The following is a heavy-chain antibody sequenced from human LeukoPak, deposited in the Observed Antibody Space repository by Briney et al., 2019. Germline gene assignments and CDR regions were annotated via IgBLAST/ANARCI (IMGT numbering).Heavy chain of an antibody. CDR1: GFTFSSYS. CDR2: ISSSTSYI. D-gene: IGHD2/OR15-2a*01. V-gene: IGHV3-21*01. J-gene: IGHJ4*02. CDR3: AREGPRGNSQFDY. Sequence: GGSLRLSCAASGFTFSSYSMNWVRQAPGKGLEWVSSISSSTSYIYYADSVKGRFTISRDNSKNTLYLQMNSLRAEDTAVYYCAREGPRGNSQFDYWGQGTLVTVSS.